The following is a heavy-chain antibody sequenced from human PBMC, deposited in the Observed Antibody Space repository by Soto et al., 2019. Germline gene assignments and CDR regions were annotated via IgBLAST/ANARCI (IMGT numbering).Heavy chain of an antibody. V-gene: IGHV1-69*01. CDR1: GGTFSSYA. Sequence: KVSCKASGGTFSSYAISWVRQAPGQGLEWMGGIIPIFGTANYAQKFQGRVTITADESTSTAYMELSSLRSEDTAVYSCASILAAADNWFDPWGQGTLVTVSS. J-gene: IGHJ5*02. CDR3: ASILAAADNWFDP. D-gene: IGHD6-13*01. CDR2: IIPIFGTA.